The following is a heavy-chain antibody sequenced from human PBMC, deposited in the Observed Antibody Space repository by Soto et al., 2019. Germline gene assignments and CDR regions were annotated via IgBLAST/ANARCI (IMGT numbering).Heavy chain of an antibody. J-gene: IGHJ5*02. CDR2: INQSGGT. D-gene: IGHD6-19*01. CDR1: GDSFSGFY. V-gene: IGHV4-34*01. CDR3: ARGIAVDGRSGWFDP. Sequence: SDTLSLTCAVYGDSFSGFYWSWIRQSPGKGLEWIGEINQSGGTNYNPSLKSRVTISIDTSKNQFSMKLRSVTAADTAVYYCARGIAVDGRSGWFDPWGQGTLVTVS.